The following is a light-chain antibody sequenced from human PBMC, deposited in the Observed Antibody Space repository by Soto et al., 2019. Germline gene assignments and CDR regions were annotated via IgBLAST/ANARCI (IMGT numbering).Light chain of an antibody. CDR1: QAIDSW. V-gene: IGKV1-12*01. Sequence: DIQMTQSPSSVSASVGDRVTITCRASQAIDSWLAWYQQKPGEAPKLLIFTGSLLHSGVPPRFSGSGSGTDFPLTISSLQPEDFATSYCQQTLSFPPTFGQGTKV. J-gene: IGKJ1*01. CDR2: TGS. CDR3: QQTLSFPPT.